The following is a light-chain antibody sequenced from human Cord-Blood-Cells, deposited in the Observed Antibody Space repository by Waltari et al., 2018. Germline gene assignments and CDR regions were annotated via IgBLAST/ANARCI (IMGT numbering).Light chain of an antibody. CDR1: SSDVGGYNY. CDR2: QVS. Sequence: QSALTQPASVSGSPGQSIPIPCTGTSSDVGGYNYVSWYQQHPVTAPNPMIYQVSNRPSGFSDRFSGSKSGNTASLTISGLQAEDESDYYCSSYTSSSTLVFGGGTKLTVL. J-gene: IGLJ2*01. V-gene: IGLV2-14*01. CDR3: SSYTSSSTLV.